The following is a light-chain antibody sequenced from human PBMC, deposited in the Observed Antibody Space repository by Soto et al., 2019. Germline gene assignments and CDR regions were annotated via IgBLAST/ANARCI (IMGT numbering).Light chain of an antibody. Sequence: EIVLTQSPGTLSLSPGERATLSCRASQSVSSSYLAWYQQKPGQAPRFLIYGASSRATGIPDRFSGSGSGTDFTLTISRLEPEDFAVYYCQQYGSSPPTFTFGGGTKVEIK. CDR2: GAS. CDR1: QSVSSSY. V-gene: IGKV3-20*01. CDR3: QQYGSSPPTFT. J-gene: IGKJ4*01.